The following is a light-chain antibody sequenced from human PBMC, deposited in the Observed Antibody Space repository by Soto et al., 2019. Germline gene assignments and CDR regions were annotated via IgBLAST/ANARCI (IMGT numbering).Light chain of an antibody. CDR2: DAS. V-gene: IGKV3-11*01. CDR1: QSVSSY. CDR3: QQRSNWPPGALT. Sequence: EMVLTQSPATLSLSPGERATLSCSASQSVSSYLAWYQQNPCQAPRLLIYDASNRATGIPARFSGSGSGTDFTLTISSLEPEDFAVYYCQQRSNWPPGALTFGGGNTVEI. J-gene: IGKJ4*01.